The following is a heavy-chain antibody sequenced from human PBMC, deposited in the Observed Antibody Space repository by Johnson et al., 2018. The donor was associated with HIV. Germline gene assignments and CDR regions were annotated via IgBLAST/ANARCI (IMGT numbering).Heavy chain of an antibody. D-gene: IGHD3-9*01. V-gene: IGHV3-30*04. Sequence: QVQLVESGGGVVQPGRSLRLSCAASGFTFSSYAMHWVRQAPGKGLEWVAVISYDGSNKYYADSVKGRFPISRDNSKNTLYLQMNSLRAEDTAVYYCARELPSYDILTGPGAFDIWGQGTMVTVSS. J-gene: IGHJ3*02. CDR1: GFTFSSYA. CDR3: ARELPSYDILTGPGAFDI. CDR2: ISYDGSNK.